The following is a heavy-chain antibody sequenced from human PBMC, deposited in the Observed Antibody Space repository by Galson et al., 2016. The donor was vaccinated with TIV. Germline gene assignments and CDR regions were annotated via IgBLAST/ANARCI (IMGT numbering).Heavy chain of an antibody. CDR2: SWDGQRP. V-gene: IGHV3-43*01. CDR1: GFIFDNYV. Sequence: SLRLSCAASGFIFDNYVMHWVRQAPGKGLECVSLSWDGQRPYYADSVKGRFTISRDNSRNSLFLQMDSLRTEDTALYYCATLTGDEGHFDYWGQGTPVTVFS. D-gene: IGHD7-27*01. CDR3: ATLTGDEGHFDY. J-gene: IGHJ4*02.